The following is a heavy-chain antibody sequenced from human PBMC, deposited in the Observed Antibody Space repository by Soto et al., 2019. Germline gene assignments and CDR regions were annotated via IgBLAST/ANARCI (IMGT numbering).Heavy chain of an antibody. CDR3: ARWSSPDY. D-gene: IGHD3-10*01. V-gene: IGHV3-23*01. J-gene: IGHJ1*01. Sequence: GGSLRLSCAASGFSFGSYALSWVRQAPGKGLEWVSTISGSDGKTFYADSVKGRFSISRDTSQSTLYLQMNSLRADETAMYSCARWSSPDYWGQGTRGTV. CDR1: GFSFGSYA. CDR2: ISGSDGKT.